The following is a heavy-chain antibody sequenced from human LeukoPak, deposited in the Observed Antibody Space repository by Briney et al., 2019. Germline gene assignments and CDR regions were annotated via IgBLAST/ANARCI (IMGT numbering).Heavy chain of an antibody. V-gene: IGHV3-21*01. CDR2: ISSSSSYI. D-gene: IGHD2-2*02. CDR3: ARGPGIVVVPAAIKGYYYYYMDV. Sequence: GGSLRLSCAASGFTFSSYSMNWVRQAPGKGLEWVSSISSSSSYIYYADSVKGRFTISRDNDKNPLYLQMNSLRAEDTAVYYCARGPGIVVVPAAIKGYYYYYMDVWGKGTTVTVSS. CDR1: GFTFSSYS. J-gene: IGHJ6*03.